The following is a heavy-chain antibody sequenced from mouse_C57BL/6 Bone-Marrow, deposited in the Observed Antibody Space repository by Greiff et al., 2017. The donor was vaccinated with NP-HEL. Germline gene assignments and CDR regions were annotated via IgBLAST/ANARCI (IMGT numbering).Heavy chain of an antibody. V-gene: IGHV1-82*01. D-gene: IGHD2-12*01. CDR2: IYPGDGDT. J-gene: IGHJ4*01. CDR3: ANYRDYAMDY. CDR1: GYAFSSSW. Sequence: VQLQESGPELVKPGASVKISCKASGYAFSSSWMNWVKQRPGKGLEWIGRIYPGDGDTNYNGKFKGKATLTADKSSSTAYMQLSSLTSEDSAVYFCANYRDYAMDYWGQGTSVTVSS.